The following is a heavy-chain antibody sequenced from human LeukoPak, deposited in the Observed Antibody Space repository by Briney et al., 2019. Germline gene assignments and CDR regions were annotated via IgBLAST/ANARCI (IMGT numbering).Heavy chain of an antibody. V-gene: IGHV3-11*06. Sequence: GGSLRLSCAASGFTFSDYYMSWIRQAPGKGLEWVSYISVSGDYTNYVDSVSGRFTISRDNAKNSMYLRMNSLRAEDTAVYYCARDRSKYGDYEFDYWGQGTLVTVSS. J-gene: IGHJ4*02. CDR1: GFTFSDYY. CDR3: ARDRSKYGDYEFDY. CDR2: ISVSGDYT. D-gene: IGHD4-17*01.